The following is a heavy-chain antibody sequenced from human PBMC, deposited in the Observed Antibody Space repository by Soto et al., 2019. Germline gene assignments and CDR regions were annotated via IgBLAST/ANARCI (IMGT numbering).Heavy chain of an antibody. CDR2: IKSDGTT. J-gene: IGHJ6*02. CDR3: AKDXGEEGLKFLEWFGGMDV. CDR1: GFTVSNYW. Sequence: GGALRLSCADSGFTVSNYWMNWVRQAPGKGLVWVSHIKSDGTTSYADSVEGRFTVSRDDAKNTFYLQMNSLRAEDTAVYYCAKDXGEEGLKFLEWFGGMDVWGHGTTVTVSS. D-gene: IGHD3-3*01. V-gene: IGHV3-74*01.